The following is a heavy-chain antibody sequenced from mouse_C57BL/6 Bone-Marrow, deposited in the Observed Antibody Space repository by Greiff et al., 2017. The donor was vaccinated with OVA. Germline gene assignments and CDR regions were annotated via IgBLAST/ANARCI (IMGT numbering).Heavy chain of an antibody. J-gene: IGHJ3*01. V-gene: IGHV5-17*01. CDR2: ISSGSSTI. CDR1: GFTFSDYG. CDR3: ARPGDYDEGTWFAY. D-gene: IGHD2-4*01. Sequence: EVQRVESGGGLVKPGGSLKLSCAASGFTFSDYGMHWVRQAPEKGLEWVAYISSGSSTIYYADTVKGRFTISRDNAKHTLFLQMTSLRSEDTAMYYCARPGDYDEGTWFAYWGQGTLVTVSA.